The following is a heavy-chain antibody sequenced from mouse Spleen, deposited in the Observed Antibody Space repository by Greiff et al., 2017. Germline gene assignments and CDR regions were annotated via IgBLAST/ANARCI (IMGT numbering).Heavy chain of an antibody. CDR1: GFTFSSYA. V-gene: IGHV5-9-3*01. CDR3: ARHSFDY. CDR2: ISSGGGNT. Sequence: EVHLVESGGGLVKLGGSLKLSCAASGFTFSSYAMSWVRQTPEKRLEWVATISSGGGNTYYPDSVKGRFTISRDNAKNTLYLQMSSLKSEDTAMYYCARHSFDYWGQGTTLTVSS. J-gene: IGHJ2*01.